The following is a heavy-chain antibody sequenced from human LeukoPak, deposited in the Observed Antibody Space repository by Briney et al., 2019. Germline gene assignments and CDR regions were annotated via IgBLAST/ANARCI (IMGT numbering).Heavy chain of an antibody. J-gene: IGHJ4*02. CDR2: ISRSGGST. V-gene: IGHV3-23*01. CDR1: GFTLGTYD. D-gene: IGHD4-17*01. Sequence: GGSLRLSCAASGFTLGTYDMYWVRQAPGKGLECVSSISRSGGSTYYADSVKGRFTISRDNSKNTLYLQMSSLRADDTAVYYCSKKGQSEDYGKPGWGQGTLATVPS. CDR3: SKKGQSEDYGKPG.